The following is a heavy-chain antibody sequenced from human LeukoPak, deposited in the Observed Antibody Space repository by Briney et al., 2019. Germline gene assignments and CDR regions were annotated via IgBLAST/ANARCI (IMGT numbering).Heavy chain of an antibody. CDR1: GFTFSSYA. J-gene: IGHJ6*02. D-gene: IGHD1-7*01. CDR2: IKQDGSEK. Sequence: GGSLRLSCAASGFTFSSYAMHWVRQAPGKGLEWVANIKQDGSEKYYVDSVKGRFTISRDNAKNSLYLQMNGLRAEDTAVYYCARDPDWNYLSSYYYYGTDVWGQGTTVTVSS. V-gene: IGHV3-7*01. CDR3: ARDPDWNYLSSYYYYGTDV.